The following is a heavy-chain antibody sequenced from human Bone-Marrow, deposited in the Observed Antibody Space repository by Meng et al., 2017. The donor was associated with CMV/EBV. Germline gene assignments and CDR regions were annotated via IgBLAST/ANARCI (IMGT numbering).Heavy chain of an antibody. J-gene: IGHJ4*02. CDR1: GFTVSSNY. CDR2: IYASGTA. Sequence: GESLKISCAASGFTVSSNYMSWVRQAPGKGPEWVSIIYASGTAYYADSVKGRFTISRDNLKNTLYLQMDSLRAEDTAVYYCARDRGELMYYFDCWGQGTLVTVAS. V-gene: IGHV3-53*01. D-gene: IGHD1-26*01. CDR3: ARDRGELMYYFDC.